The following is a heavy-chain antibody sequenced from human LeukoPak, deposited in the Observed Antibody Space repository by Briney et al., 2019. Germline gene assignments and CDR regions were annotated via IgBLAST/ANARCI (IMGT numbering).Heavy chain of an antibody. CDR2: INKSGGST. Sequence: GGSLRLSCAASGFTFSSYAMSWVRQAPGKGLEWVSIINKSGGSTNYADSVKGRFTISRDNSKNTLYLQMNSLRAEDTAVYYCAKDRGSSYFDYWGQGTLVTVSS. CDR1: GFTFSSYA. D-gene: IGHD5-12*01. CDR3: AKDRGSSYFDY. J-gene: IGHJ4*02. V-gene: IGHV3-23*01.